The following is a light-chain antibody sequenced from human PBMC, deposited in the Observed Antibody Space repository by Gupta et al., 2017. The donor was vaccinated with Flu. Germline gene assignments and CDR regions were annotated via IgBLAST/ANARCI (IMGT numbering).Light chain of an antibody. Sequence: TYWYQHKPGQAPVMVIYTYDQRPSGIPERFSASSSGTTVTLTISGAQAEDEADYYCQAADSSGHYVFGGGTQVPVL. V-gene: IGLV3-25*03. J-gene: IGLJ1*01. CDR2: TYD. CDR3: QAADSSGHYV.